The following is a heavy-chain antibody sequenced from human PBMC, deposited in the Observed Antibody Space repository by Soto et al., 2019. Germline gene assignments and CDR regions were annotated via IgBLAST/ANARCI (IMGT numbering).Heavy chain of an antibody. Sequence: ASVKVSCKASGYTFTAYYIHWVRQAPGQGLEWMGWINPNSGLTNYAQRFQGRVTMTRDTSITTAYMELSRLRSDDTAVYYCARDLRDGLFDYCGQGTLLTVSS. CDR1: GYTFTAYY. V-gene: IGHV1-2*02. J-gene: IGHJ4*02. CDR2: INPNSGLT. CDR3: ARDLRDGLFDY. D-gene: IGHD3-16*01.